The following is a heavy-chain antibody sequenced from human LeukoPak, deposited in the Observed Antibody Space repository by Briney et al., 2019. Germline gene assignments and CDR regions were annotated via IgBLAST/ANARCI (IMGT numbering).Heavy chain of an antibody. CDR1: GYTLTELS. CDR3: ATAKQDYGGNSNAFDI. Sequence: ASVKVSCKVSGYTLTELSMHWVRQAPGKGLEWMGGFDSEDGETIYAQKFQGRVTMTEGTSTDTAYMELSSLRSEDTAVYYCATAKQDYGGNSNAFDIWGQGTMVTVSS. J-gene: IGHJ3*02. V-gene: IGHV1-24*01. CDR2: FDSEDGET. D-gene: IGHD4-23*01.